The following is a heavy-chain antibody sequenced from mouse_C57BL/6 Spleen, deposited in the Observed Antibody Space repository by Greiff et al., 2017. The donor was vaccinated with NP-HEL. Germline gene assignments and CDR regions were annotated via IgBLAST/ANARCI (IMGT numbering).Heavy chain of an antibody. Sequence: QVQLQQPGAELVKPGASVKVSCKASGYTFTSYWMHWVKQRPGQGLEWTGRIHPSDSDTNYNQKFKGKATLTVDKSSSTAYMQLSSLTSEDSAVYYCAISYSEYVYFDDWGQGTTRTGSS. CDR2: IHPSDSDT. CDR3: AISYSEYVYFDD. V-gene: IGHV1-74*01. CDR1: GYTFTSYW. J-gene: IGHJ2*01. D-gene: IGHD2-10*01.